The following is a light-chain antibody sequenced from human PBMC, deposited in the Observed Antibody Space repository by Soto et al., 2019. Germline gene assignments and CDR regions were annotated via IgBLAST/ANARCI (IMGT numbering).Light chain of an antibody. CDR2: TAS. CDR1: QGVNSY. V-gene: IGKV1-9*01. CDR3: QQLYTYPLT. J-gene: IGKJ4*01. Sequence: DIQLTQSPSFLSASVGDRVTVTCRASQGVNSYLAWYQQKPGKAPQLLIYTASTLQSGVPSRFSGSGSGTEFTLTITSLQPEDFAAYYCQQLYTYPLTFGGGTKERSN.